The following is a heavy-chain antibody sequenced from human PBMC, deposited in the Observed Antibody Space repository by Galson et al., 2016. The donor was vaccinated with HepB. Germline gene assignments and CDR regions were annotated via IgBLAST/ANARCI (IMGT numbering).Heavy chain of an antibody. Sequence: SLRLSCAASGFTFNDYTMNWVRQAPGKGLEWVSSISGSSGFTSYADSLKGRFTISRDNSENTLYLQMSSLRAEDTGLYYCARASPDSKRKYDYWGQGTLVTVSS. J-gene: IGHJ4*02. CDR3: ARASPDSKRKYDY. D-gene: IGHD5-18*01. CDR2: ISGSSGFT. CDR1: GFTFNDYT. V-gene: IGHV3-21*04.